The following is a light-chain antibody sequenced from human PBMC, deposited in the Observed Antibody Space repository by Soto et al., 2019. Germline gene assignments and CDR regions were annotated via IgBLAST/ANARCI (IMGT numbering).Light chain of an antibody. CDR3: QHYDILRLT. V-gene: IGKV1-33*01. Sequence: DIQMTQSPSSLSASVGDRVTITCQASQDIASYLNWYQQKPGKAPKLLIYDASNLQTGVPSRFSGSGSGTDFTFTISSLQPEDIATYYCQHYDILRLTFGGGTKVEIK. CDR1: QDIASY. J-gene: IGKJ4*01. CDR2: DAS.